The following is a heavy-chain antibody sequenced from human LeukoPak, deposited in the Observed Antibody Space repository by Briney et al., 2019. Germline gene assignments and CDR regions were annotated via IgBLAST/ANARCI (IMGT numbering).Heavy chain of an antibody. Sequence: PSETLSLTXTVSGGSISSYYWSWIRQPPGKGLEWIGYIYYSGSTNYNPSLKSRVTISVDTSKNQFSLKLSSVTAADTAVYYCARVRGSGWYIDYYYGMDVWGQGTTVTVSS. J-gene: IGHJ6*02. CDR1: GGSISSYY. D-gene: IGHD6-19*01. CDR3: ARVRGSGWYIDYYYGMDV. V-gene: IGHV4-59*01. CDR2: IYYSGST.